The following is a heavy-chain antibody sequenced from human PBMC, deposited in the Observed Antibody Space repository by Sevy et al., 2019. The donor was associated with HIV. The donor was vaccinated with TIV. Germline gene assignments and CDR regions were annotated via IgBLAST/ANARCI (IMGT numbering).Heavy chain of an antibody. Sequence: ASVKVSCKTSGYNFNGYYIHWVRQAPGQGLEWMGWISPYSDGTNYSQRFQGRVTLTRDTSISTAYMELRSLRSDDTAVYYCTTVRVXQPPXWGQGTLVTVSS. CDR3: TTVRVXQPPX. CDR2: ISPYSDGT. D-gene: IGHD2-8*01. CDR1: GYNFNGYY. J-gene: IGHJ4*02. V-gene: IGHV1-2*02.